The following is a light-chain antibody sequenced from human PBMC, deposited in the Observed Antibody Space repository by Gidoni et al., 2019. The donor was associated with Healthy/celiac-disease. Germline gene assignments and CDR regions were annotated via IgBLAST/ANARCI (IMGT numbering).Light chain of an antibody. Sequence: QPPSASGSPGQSVTISCTGTSSDVGGYNYVSWYQQHPGKAPKLMIYEVSKRPSGVPDRFSGSKSGNTASLTVSGLQAEDEADYYCSSYAGSNNLVFGGGTKLTVL. J-gene: IGLJ2*01. CDR2: EVS. V-gene: IGLV2-8*01. CDR1: SSDVGGYNY. CDR3: SSYAGSNNLV.